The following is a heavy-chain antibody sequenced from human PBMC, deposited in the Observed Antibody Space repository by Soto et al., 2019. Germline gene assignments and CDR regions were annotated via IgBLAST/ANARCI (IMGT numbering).Heavy chain of an antibody. V-gene: IGHV2-5*01. CDR3: ALEYSSSWYGH. CDR1: GFSLSTNAVG. CDR2: IYWNDDK. Sequence: QITLKESGPTLVKPTQTLTLTCTFSGFSLSTNAVGVGWIRQPPGKALAWLALIYWNDDKRYSTSLKSRLTITKATSKNLVVLTMTSVDPVDTATYYRALEYSSSWYGHWGQGTLVTVGS. D-gene: IGHD6-13*01. J-gene: IGHJ1*01.